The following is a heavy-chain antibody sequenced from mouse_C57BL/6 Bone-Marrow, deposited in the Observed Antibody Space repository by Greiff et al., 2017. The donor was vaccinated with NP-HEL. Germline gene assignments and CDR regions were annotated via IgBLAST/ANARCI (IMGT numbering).Heavy chain of an antibody. V-gene: IGHV1-69*01. CDR2: IDPSDSYT. Sequence: KQRPGQGLEWIGEIDPSDSYTNYNQKFKGKSTLTVDKSSSTAYMQLSSLTSEDSTVYYCAREGVITTIFDYWGQGTTLTVSS. D-gene: IGHD1-1*01. J-gene: IGHJ2*01. CDR3: AREGVITTIFDY.